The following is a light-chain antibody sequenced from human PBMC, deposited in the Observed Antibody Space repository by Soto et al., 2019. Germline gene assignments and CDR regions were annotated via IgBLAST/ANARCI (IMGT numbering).Light chain of an antibody. CDR2: GAS. Sequence: EIVLTQSPATLSLSPGEGATLSCRASQSLSSSDLAWYQQKPGQAPRLLMYGASSRATGIPDRFTGSGSGTDFTLSISRLEPEDFAVYYCQQYGNLPLTFGGGTKVDI. CDR1: QSLSSSD. CDR3: QQYGNLPLT. J-gene: IGKJ4*01. V-gene: IGKV3-20*01.